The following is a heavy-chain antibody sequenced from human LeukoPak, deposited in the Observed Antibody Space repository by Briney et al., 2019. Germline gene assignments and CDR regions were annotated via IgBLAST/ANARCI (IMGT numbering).Heavy chain of an antibody. V-gene: IGHV4-34*12. J-gene: IGHJ4*02. CDR1: GGSFSDYY. CDR2: IIDSGST. CDR3: ASPTDYATHDYFAY. Sequence: PSETVSLTCAVYGGSFSDYYWSWIRQPPGKGLEWIGEIIDSGSTNFNPALKSRVTISVDTSKRQFSLQLSSVTAADTAVYYCASPTDYATHDYFAYWGQGTLVTPSS. D-gene: IGHD4-17*01.